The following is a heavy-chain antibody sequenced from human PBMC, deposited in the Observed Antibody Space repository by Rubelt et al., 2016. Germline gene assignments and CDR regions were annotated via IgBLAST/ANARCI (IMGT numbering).Heavy chain of an antibody. Sequence: EVQLVESGGGLVKPGGSLRLSCAASGSTFSSYAMSWVRQAPGKGLEWVSAISGSGGSTYYADSVKGRFTISRDNAKNSLYLQMNSLRAEDTAVYYCARSKQGPWYSGSYSFWGQGTLVTVSS. V-gene: IGHV3-23*04. CDR1: GSTFSSYA. CDR3: ARSKQGPWYSGSYSF. D-gene: IGHD1-26*01. CDR2: ISGSGGST. J-gene: IGHJ4*02.